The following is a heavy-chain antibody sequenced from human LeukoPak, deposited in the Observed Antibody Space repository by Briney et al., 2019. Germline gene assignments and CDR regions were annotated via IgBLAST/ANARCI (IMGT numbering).Heavy chain of an antibody. J-gene: IGHJ4*02. Sequence: ASVKVSCKVSGSTLSELSMHWVRQSPGKGLEWMGGFDPEDGFDPEDGGTIYAQKFQGRVTMTTDTSTSTAYMELRSLRSDDTAVYYCARDYDFWSGYYYYWGQGTLVTVSS. CDR3: ARDYDFWSGYYYY. V-gene: IGHV1-24*01. CDR2: FDPEDGFDPEDGGT. D-gene: IGHD3-3*01. CDR1: GSTLSELS.